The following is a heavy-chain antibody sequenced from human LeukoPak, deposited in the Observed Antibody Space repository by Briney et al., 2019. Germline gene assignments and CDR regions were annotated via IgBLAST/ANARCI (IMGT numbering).Heavy chain of an antibody. Sequence: ASVKVSCKASGYTFTGYYMHWVRQAPGQGLEWMGWINPNSGGTNYAQKFQGRVTMTRDTSISTAYMELSRLRSDDTAVYYCARGVTMTDGGGWFDPWGQGTLVTVSS. CDR2: INPNSGGT. CDR3: ARGVTMTDGGGWFDP. J-gene: IGHJ5*02. V-gene: IGHV1-2*02. D-gene: IGHD3-22*01. CDR1: GYTFTGYY.